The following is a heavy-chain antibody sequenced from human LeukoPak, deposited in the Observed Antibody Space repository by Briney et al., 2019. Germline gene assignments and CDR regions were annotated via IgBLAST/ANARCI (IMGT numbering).Heavy chain of an antibody. CDR1: GFTFSSYA. CDR3: AKAQSYYYDTSGYYCYFDY. D-gene: IGHD3-22*01. V-gene: IGHV3-23*01. Sequence: GGSLRLSCAPYGFTFSSYAMSWVRQAPGKGLEWVSGISGSGGATYHADSVKGRFTISRDDSRNTLHLQMNSLRAEDTAIYYCAKAQSYYYDTSGYYCYFDYWGQGTLVTVSS. J-gene: IGHJ4*02. CDR2: ISGSGGAT.